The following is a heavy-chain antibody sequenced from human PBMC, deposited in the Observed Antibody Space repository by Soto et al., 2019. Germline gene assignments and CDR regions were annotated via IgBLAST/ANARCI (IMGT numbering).Heavy chain of an antibody. J-gene: IGHJ4*02. CDR2: IIPIFGTA. D-gene: IGHD5-12*01. CDR3: ARDGYNHYY. CDR1: GGTFSSYG. Sequence: QVQLVQSGAEVKKPGSSVKVSCKASGGTFSSYGISWVRQAPGQGLEWMGGIIPIFGTANYAQKFQGRVTITADESTSSAYMGLSSLRSEDTAVYYCARDGYNHYYWGQGTLVSVSS. V-gene: IGHV1-69*12.